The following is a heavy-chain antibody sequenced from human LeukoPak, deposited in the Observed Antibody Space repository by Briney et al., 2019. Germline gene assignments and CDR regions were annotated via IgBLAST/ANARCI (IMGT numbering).Heavy chain of an antibody. CDR3: ARDQLGAFDI. CDR2: IIPIFGTA. V-gene: IGHV1-69*13. D-gene: IGHD1-1*01. J-gene: IGHJ3*02. Sequence: ASVKVSCKASGGTFSSYAISCVRQAPGQGLEWMGGIIPIFGTANYAQKFQGRVTITADESTSTAYMELSSLRSEDTAVYYCARDQLGAFDIWGQGTMVTVSS. CDR1: GGTFSSYA.